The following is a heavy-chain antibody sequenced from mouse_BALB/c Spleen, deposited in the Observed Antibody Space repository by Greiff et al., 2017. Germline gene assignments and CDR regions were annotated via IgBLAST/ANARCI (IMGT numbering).Heavy chain of an antibody. D-gene: IGHD1-1*01. CDR3: ARVHYGSSYWYFDV. J-gene: IGHJ1*01. Sequence: QVQLQQPGAELVRPGASVKLSCKASGYSFTSYWMNWVKQRPGQGLEWIGMIHHSDSETRLNQKFKDTATLTVDKSSSTAYMQLSRPTSEDSAVYYCARVHYGSSYWYFDVWGAGTTVTVSS. CDR1: GYSFTSYW. CDR2: IHHSDSET. V-gene: IGHV1-61*01.